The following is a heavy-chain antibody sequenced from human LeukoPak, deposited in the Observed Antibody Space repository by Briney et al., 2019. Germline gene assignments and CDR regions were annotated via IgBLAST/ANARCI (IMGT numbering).Heavy chain of an antibody. Sequence: ASVKVSCKASGYTFTGYYMHWVRQVPGQGLEWMGWINPNSGGTNYAQKFQGRVTMTRDTSISTAYMELSRLRSDDTAVYYCARAGDILTGYYSPFDYWGQGTLVTVPS. V-gene: IGHV1-2*02. D-gene: IGHD3-9*01. CDR1: GYTFTGYY. J-gene: IGHJ4*02. CDR3: ARAGDILTGYYSPFDY. CDR2: INPNSGGT.